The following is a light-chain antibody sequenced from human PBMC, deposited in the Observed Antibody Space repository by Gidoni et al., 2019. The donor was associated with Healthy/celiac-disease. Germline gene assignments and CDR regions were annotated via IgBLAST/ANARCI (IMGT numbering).Light chain of an antibody. J-gene: IGKJ4*01. CDR3: QKYNSAPQLT. V-gene: IGKV1-27*01. Sequence: DIQMTQSPSSLSAAVGDRVTITCRASQGISNYLAWYQQKPGKVPKLLIYAASTLQSGVPSRFSGSGAGTDFTLTISSLQPQDVATYYCQKYNSAPQLTFGGGTKVEIK. CDR2: AAS. CDR1: QGISNY.